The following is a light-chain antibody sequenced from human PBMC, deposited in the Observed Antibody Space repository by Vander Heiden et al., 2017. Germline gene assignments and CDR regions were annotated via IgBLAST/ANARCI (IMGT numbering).Light chain of an antibody. CDR2: ETT. J-gene: IGLJ3*02. CDR3: LLSFSGGRGV. CDR1: TGGVNTGHH. Sequence: ALTPHPSLTVSPAGTVTLTCGFNTGGVNTGHHPYRFQQKPGQGPRTLISETTAKQSWTRVRVSGSLLGGKAALTLSGAQPEDEDDYYCLLSFSGGRGVFGGGTKLTV. V-gene: IGLV7-46*01.